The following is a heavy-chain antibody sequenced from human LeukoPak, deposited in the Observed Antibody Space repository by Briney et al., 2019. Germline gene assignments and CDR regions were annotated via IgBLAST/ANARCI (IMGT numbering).Heavy chain of an antibody. CDR2: IYSGGST. J-gene: IGHJ4*02. V-gene: IGHV3-66*01. CDR1: GFTVSSNY. Sequence: PGGSLRLSCAASGFTVSSNYMSWVRQAPGKGLEWVSVIYSGGSTYYADSVKGRFTISRDNSKNTLYPQMNSLRAEDTAVYYCASGPKRITPFDYWGQGTLVTVSS. D-gene: IGHD2-15*01. CDR3: ASGPKRITPFDY.